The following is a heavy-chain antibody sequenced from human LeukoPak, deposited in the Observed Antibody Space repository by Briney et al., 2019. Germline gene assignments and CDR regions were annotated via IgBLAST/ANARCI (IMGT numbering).Heavy chain of an antibody. V-gene: IGHV4-39*07. CDR2: INHSGST. Sequence: SETLSLTCTVSGGSISSDSYYWAWIRQPPGKGLEWIGEINHSGSTNYNPSLKSRVIISVDTSKNQFSLKLSSVTAADTAVYYCARGLSAIVYWGQGTLVTVSS. CDR1: GGSISSDSYY. D-gene: IGHD2-15*01. CDR3: ARGLSAIVY. J-gene: IGHJ4*02.